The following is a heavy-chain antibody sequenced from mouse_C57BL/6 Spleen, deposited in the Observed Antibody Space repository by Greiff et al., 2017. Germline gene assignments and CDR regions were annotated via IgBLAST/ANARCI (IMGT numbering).Heavy chain of an antibody. J-gene: IGHJ3*01. D-gene: IGHD2-4*01. CDR1: GFNIKDDY. Sequence: VQLQQSGAELVRPGASVKLSCTASGFNIKDDYMHWVKQRPEQGLEWIGWIDPENGDTEYASKFQGKATITADTSSNTAYLQLSSLTSEDTAVYYCTPFDFDEAYWGQGTLVTVSA. CDR2: IDPENGDT. V-gene: IGHV14-4*01. CDR3: TPFDFDEAY.